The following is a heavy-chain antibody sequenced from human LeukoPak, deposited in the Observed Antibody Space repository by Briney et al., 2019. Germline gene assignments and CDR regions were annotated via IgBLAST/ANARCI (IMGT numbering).Heavy chain of an antibody. CDR1: GFTFSDAW. Sequence: GGSLRLSCAASGFTFSDAWMTWVRQAPGKGLEWVGRIKSKTNGGTTDYAAPVKGRFTISRDDSKNTLYFEMNSLKTEVTAIYYCSALGYPQYFHHWGQGTLVTVSS. J-gene: IGHJ4*02. D-gene: IGHD2-15*01. CDR3: SALGYPQYFHH. CDR2: IKSKTNGGTT. V-gene: IGHV3-15*01.